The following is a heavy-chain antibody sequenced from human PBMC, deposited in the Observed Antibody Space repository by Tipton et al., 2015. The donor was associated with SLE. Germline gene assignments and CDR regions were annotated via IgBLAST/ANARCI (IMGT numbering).Heavy chain of an antibody. J-gene: IGHJ6*03. CDR1: GYTLINNG. D-gene: IGHD1-1*01. CDR3: ATGGTPTTPHMDV. Sequence: QVQLVQSGAELRKPGASVKVSCKASGYTLINNGISWVRQAPGQGLEWMGLIAPYNVFTNKKLQARLTLTTDTSTNTAYMELMNLKSDDTAVYYCATGGTPTTPHMDVWGKGAAVTVSS. CDR2: IAPYNVFT. V-gene: IGHV1-18*01.